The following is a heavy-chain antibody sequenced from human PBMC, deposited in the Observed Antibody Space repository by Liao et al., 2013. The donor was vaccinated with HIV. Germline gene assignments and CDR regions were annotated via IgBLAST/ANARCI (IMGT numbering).Heavy chain of an antibody. CDR2: ISYRGTT. CDR1: GGSINSGDFS. V-gene: IGHV4-30-4*01. D-gene: IGHD2-21*01. CDR3: ARIICGGDCSSYYYFYMDV. Sequence: QVQLQESGPGLVRPSQTLSLSCTASGGSINSGDFSWSWIRLPPGKGLEWIGHISYRGTTYYNPSLKGRATISLGTSNNQFSLKLSSLTAADTAVFYCARIICGGDCSSYYYFYMDVWGKGTTVTVSS. J-gene: IGHJ6*03.